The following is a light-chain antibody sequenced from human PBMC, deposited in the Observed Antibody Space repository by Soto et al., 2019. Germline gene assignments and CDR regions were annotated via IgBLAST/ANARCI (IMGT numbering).Light chain of an antibody. Sequence: EIVMTQSPATLSVSPGERATLSCRASQSVSSNLAWYQQKPGQAPRLLIYGASTRATGIPASFSGSGYGTEFTLTISSLQSEDFAVYYCQQYNNWPPLTFGGGTKVEIK. CDR2: GAS. J-gene: IGKJ4*01. CDR1: QSVSSN. V-gene: IGKV3-15*01. CDR3: QQYNNWPPLT.